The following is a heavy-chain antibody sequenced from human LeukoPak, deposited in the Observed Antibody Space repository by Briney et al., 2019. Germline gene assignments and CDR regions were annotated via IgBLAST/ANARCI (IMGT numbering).Heavy chain of an antibody. Sequence: SETLSLTCNVSGGSISSYYWSWIRQPPGKGLEWIGYIYYSGNTNYNPSLKSRVTISADTSKNQFSLKLSSVTAAGTAMYYCARQRDNALSYFDYWGQGTLVTVSS. CDR1: GGSISSYY. J-gene: IGHJ4*02. CDR2: IYYSGNT. D-gene: IGHD1-14*01. CDR3: ARQRDNALSYFDY. V-gene: IGHV4-59*08.